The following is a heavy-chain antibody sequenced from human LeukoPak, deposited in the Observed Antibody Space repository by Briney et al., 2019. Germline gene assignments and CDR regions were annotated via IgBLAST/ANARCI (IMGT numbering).Heavy chain of an antibody. CDR2: IIPIFGTA. CDR1: GGTFTIYA. CDR3: ARAGSWGNMHRPSSFDY. D-gene: IGHD3-16*01. Sequence: ASVTVSFTASGGTFTIYAISWVRQAPGQGLEWMGGIIPIFGTANYAQEFQGRVTITADESTSTAYMELSSLRSEDTAVYYCARAGSWGNMHRPSSFDYWGRGTLVTVSS. J-gene: IGHJ4*02. V-gene: IGHV1-69*13.